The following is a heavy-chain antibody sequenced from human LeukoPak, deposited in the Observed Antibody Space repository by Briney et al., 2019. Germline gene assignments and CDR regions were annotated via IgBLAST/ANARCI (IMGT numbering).Heavy chain of an antibody. J-gene: IGHJ4*02. CDR2: MNPNSGNT. CDR3: TRSVRNGHIDY. Sequence: ASVKVSCKASGYTFTSYDINWVRQATGQGREWMGWMNPNSGNTGYAQKFQGRVTITRSTSISTAYMELSSLRFEDTAVYYCTRSVRNGHIDYWGQGTLVTVSS. V-gene: IGHV1-8*01. CDR1: GYTFTSYD. D-gene: IGHD1-14*01.